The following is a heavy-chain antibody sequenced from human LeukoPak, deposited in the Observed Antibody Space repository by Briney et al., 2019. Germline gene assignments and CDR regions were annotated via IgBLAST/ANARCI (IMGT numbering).Heavy chain of an antibody. V-gene: IGHV1-8*03. CDR1: GYTFTNYD. CDR2: MNPNGGNT. D-gene: IGHD7-27*01. CDR3: ARDLGLGIPFDY. J-gene: IGHJ4*02. Sequence: ASVKVSCKASGYTFTNYDINWVRQATGQGLEWMGWMNPNGGNTGYAQKFQGRVTITRNTSINTAYMELSSLRSEDTAVYYCARDLGLGIPFDYWGQGTLVAVSS.